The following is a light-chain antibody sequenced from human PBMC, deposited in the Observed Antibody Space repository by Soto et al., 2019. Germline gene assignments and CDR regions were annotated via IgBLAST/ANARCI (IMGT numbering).Light chain of an antibody. V-gene: IGKV3-20*01. Sequence: EIVLTQSRGTLSLSPGERATLYCRANQSVSSSYLAWYQQKPGQAPRLLIYGSSSRATGIPDRFSGSGSGTDFTLTISRLEPEDFAVYYCQQYGSSPALTFGGGTKADIK. CDR3: QQYGSSPALT. J-gene: IGKJ4*01. CDR1: QSVSSSY. CDR2: GSS.